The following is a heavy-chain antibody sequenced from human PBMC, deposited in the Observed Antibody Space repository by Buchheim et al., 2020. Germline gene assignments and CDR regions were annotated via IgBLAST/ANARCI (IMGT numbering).Heavy chain of an antibody. CDR2: ISYDGSNK. CDR3: ASGGEVVTR. D-gene: IGHD4-23*01. CDR1: GFTFSSYA. J-gene: IGHJ4*02. V-gene: IGHV3-30*04. Sequence: QVQLVESGGGVVQPGRSLRLSCAASGFTFSSYAMHWVRQAPGKGLEWVAVISYDGSNKYYADSVKGRFTISRDNSKNTLYLQMNSLRAEDTAVYYCASGGEVVTRWGQGTL.